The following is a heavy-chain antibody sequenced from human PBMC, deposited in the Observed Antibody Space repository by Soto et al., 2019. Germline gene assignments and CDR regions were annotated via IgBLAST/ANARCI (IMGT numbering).Heavy chain of an antibody. CDR3: VRRYGGNFDY. J-gene: IGHJ4*02. Sequence: QVQLQESGPGLVKPSETLSLTCTVSGGSISSYYWSWIRQPPGKGLEWIGYIYYSGSTNYNPSLQRRVTISVDTSKNQFSPQLTSVTAADTAVYYCVRRYGGNFDYWGQGTLVTVSS. V-gene: IGHV4-59*01. CDR2: IYYSGST. CDR1: GGSISSYY. D-gene: IGHD1-26*01.